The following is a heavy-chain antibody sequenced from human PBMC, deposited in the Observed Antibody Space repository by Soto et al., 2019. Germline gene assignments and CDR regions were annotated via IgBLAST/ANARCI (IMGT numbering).Heavy chain of an antibody. CDR3: AKVEGYSSGWYDDRRYFDY. J-gene: IGHJ4*02. CDR2: LSGSGTST. CDR1: GFSFVNYA. Sequence: GGSLRLSCAASGFSFVNYAMNWVRQAPGKGLEWVSGLSGSGTSTYYADSVKGRFTISRDNSKNTLYLQMNSLRAEDTAVYYCAKVEGYSSGWYDDRRYFDYWGQGTLVTVSS. V-gene: IGHV3-23*01. D-gene: IGHD6-19*01.